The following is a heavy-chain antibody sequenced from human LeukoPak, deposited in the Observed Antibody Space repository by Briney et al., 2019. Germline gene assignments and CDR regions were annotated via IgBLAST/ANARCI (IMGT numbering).Heavy chain of an antibody. D-gene: IGHD3-10*01. V-gene: IGHV4-34*01. CDR3: ARVPTLGNYGSGLGP. Sequence: SETLSLTCAAYGCTFSGYYWSWIRQPPGKGLEWISEINHSGRTNYTQSVKSRVTISVDTSKNPFYLKLNTVTAADTAVYYCARVPTLGNYGSGLGPWGQGTLVSVPS. CDR2: INHSGRT. J-gene: IGHJ5*02. CDR1: GCTFSGYY.